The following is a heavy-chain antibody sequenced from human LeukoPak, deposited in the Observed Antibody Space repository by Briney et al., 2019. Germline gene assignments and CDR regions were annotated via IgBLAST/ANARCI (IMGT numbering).Heavy chain of an antibody. Sequence: GGSLRLSCAASGFTFSSYSMNWVRQAPGKGLEWVSSISTSGTYIYYADSVKGRFTISRDNAKNSLYLQMNSLRAEDTAVYYCARDKGRWYYYDSSGQDWGQGTLVTVSS. CDR1: GFTFSSYS. CDR2: ISTSGTYI. CDR3: ARDKGRWYYYDSSGQD. J-gene: IGHJ4*02. D-gene: IGHD3-22*01. V-gene: IGHV3-21*01.